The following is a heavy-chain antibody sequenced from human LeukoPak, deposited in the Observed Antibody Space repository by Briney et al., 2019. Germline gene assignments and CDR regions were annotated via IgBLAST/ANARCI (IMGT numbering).Heavy chain of an antibody. J-gene: IGHJ4*02. CDR2: INSGGTTT. CDR1: GFTFSSYW. Sequence: PXGSLRLSCAASGFTFSSYWMHWVRQVPGKGLVWVSRINSGGTTTNYADSVKGRFTISRDNAKNTLYLQMNSLRAEDTAVYYCGRETYPYDTSGPDHWGQGTLATVSS. CDR3: GRETYPYDTSGPDH. D-gene: IGHD3-22*01. V-gene: IGHV3-74*01.